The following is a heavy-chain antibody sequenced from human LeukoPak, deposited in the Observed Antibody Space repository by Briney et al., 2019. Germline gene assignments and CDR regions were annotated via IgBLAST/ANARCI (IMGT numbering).Heavy chain of an antibody. Sequence: PSETLSLTCTVSGGSISSSSYYWGWIRQPAGKGLEWIGRIYTSGSTYYNPSLKSRVTISVDTSKNQFSLKLSSVTAADTAVYYCARGRPLSDIVVVPAAIGSDWFDPWGQGTLVTVSS. CDR3: ARGRPLSDIVVVPAAIGSDWFDP. CDR2: IYTSGST. D-gene: IGHD2-2*02. CDR1: GGSISSSSYY. V-gene: IGHV4-61*02. J-gene: IGHJ5*02.